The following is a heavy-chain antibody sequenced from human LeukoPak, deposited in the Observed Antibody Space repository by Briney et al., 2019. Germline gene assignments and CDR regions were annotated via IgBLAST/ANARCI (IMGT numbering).Heavy chain of an antibody. V-gene: IGHV3-33*06. CDR3: AKGSTTFDY. J-gene: IGHJ4*02. CDR1: GFTFSNYG. CDR2: IWSDGGNK. Sequence: GGSLRLSCVASGFTFSNYGMHWVRQAPGKGLEWVAVIWSDGGNKFYRDSVKGRFTISRDNSKNTLYLPMNSLSAEDTAVYYCAKGSTTFDYWGQGTLVTVSS. D-gene: IGHD2/OR15-2a*01.